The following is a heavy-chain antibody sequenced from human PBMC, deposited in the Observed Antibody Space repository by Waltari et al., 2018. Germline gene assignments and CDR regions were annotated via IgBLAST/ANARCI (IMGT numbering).Heavy chain of an antibody. CDR3: ARDRGVRGGYDS. CDR2: IHPNGAT. V-gene: IGHV4-4*02. J-gene: IGHJ5*02. Sequence: HVQLPDSGPGLVTLSRTLSLTCAVSGVSISSSTWWSWVRQPPGKGLEWVGEIHPNGATNYKPSLKSRVTISCDNSKNQFCLKLSSVTAADTAVYYCARDRGVRGGYDSWCQGTLVTVSS. CDR1: GVSISSSTW. D-gene: IGHD5-12*01.